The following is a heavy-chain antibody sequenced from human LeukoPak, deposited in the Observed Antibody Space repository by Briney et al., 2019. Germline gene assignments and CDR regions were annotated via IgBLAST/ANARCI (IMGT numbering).Heavy chain of an antibody. CDR1: GFSVSSNY. V-gene: IGHV3-53*01. D-gene: IGHD3-10*01. CDR3: ARKSGTYGFFDY. J-gene: IGHJ4*02. CDR2: IYSGGST. Sequence: GSLRLSFAASGFSVSSNYMSWVRQAPGKGLEGVSLIYSGGSTYYADSVKGRFTISRDNSKNTLYLQMNSLRAEDTAVYYCARKSGTYGFFDYWGQGTLVTVSS.